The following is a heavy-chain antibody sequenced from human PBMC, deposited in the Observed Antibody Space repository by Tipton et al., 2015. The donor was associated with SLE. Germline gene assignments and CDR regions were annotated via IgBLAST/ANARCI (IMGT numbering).Heavy chain of an antibody. D-gene: IGHD6-19*01. CDR2: ITPIFGSA. CDR1: GGTFSYDT. Sequence: QLVQSGAEVKRPGSSVKVSCKASGGTFSYDTFTWVRQAPGQGLEWLGGITPIFGSANYAQKFQGRVLLTTDESTRTAYMELSSLRSEDTALYYCARLLTISGWDGHAFDVWGQGTLVTVSS. CDR3: ARLLTISGWDGHAFDV. J-gene: IGHJ3*01. V-gene: IGHV1-69*05.